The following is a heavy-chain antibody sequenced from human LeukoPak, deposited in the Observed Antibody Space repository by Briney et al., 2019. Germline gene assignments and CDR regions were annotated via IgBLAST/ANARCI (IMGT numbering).Heavy chain of an antibody. D-gene: IGHD3-22*01. Sequence: GGSLRLSCAASGFTFSSYGMHWVRQAPGKGLEWVAVISYDGSNKYYADSVKGRFTISRDNSKNTLYLQMNSLRAEDTAVYYCAKSRDYYDSSGVFDYWGQGTLVTVSS. V-gene: IGHV3-30*18. CDR1: GFTFSSYG. CDR3: AKSRDYYDSSGVFDY. J-gene: IGHJ4*02. CDR2: ISYDGSNK.